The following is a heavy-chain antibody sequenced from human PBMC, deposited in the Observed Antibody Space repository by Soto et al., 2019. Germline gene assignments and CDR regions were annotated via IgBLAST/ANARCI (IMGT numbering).Heavy chain of an antibody. J-gene: IGHJ6*02. CDR3: AREWGLPTYYYYYGMDV. D-gene: IGHD1-26*01. CDR2: MNPSSGNT. CDR1: GYTFTSYD. V-gene: IGHV1-8*01. Sequence: QVQLVQSGAEVKKPGASVKVSCKASGYTFTSYDINWVRQATGQGLEWMGWMNPSSGNTGYAQKFQGRVTMTRNTSXSXDYMELSSLRSEDTAVYYCAREWGLPTYYYYYGMDVWGQGTTVTVSS.